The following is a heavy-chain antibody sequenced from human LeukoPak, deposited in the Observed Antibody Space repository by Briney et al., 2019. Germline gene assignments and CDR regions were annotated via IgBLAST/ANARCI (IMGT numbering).Heavy chain of an antibody. D-gene: IGHD1-1*01. Sequence: GGSLRLSCAASGLTVSSNCMSWVRQAPGKGLEWVSFIYSGGNTYYADSVKGRFTISRDNSKNTVHLQMNSLRAEDTAMYYCAKAGTTLIYYYMDVWGKGTTVTISS. CDR1: GLTVSSNC. CDR2: IYSGGNT. J-gene: IGHJ6*03. CDR3: AKAGTTLIYYYMDV. V-gene: IGHV3-53*01.